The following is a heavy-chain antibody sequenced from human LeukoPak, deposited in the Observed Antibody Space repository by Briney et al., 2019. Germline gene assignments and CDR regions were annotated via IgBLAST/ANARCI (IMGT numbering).Heavy chain of an antibody. CDR3: TRGDGY. CDR2: IKQDGSEK. J-gene: IGHJ4*02. CDR1: GFTFSSYW. D-gene: IGHD2-21*02. Sequence: GGSLRLSCATSGFTFSSYWMNWVRQAPGKGLEWVANIKQDGSEKYYVDSVKGRFTISRDNARNSLFLQMSNLRAEDTAVYYCTRGDGYWGQGTLVTVSS. V-gene: IGHV3-7*01.